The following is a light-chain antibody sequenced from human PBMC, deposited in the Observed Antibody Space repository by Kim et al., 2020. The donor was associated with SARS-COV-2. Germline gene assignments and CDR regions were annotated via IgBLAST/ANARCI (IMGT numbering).Light chain of an antibody. J-gene: IGLJ3*02. V-gene: IGLV10-54*01. CDR3: SAWDGSLSAWV. CDR2: RDN. Sequence: RKTATLACIWTGGDGRQEGATWLQQHQRHPAKVLSSRDNNRPSGLSEGFSASMTGDNASLTRTGGQPEDEADYYCSAWDGSLSAWVFGGGTQLTVL. CDR1: GGDGRQEG.